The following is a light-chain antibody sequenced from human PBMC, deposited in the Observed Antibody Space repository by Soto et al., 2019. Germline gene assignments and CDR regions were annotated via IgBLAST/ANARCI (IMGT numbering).Light chain of an antibody. CDR2: GNN. Sequence: QSVLTQPPSASGTPGQRVTISCSGSSSNIGSNTVNWYQQLPGTPPKLLIYGNNNRPSGVTDRFSGSKSGTSAALAITGLQAEDEADYYCQSYDSSLSNVVFGGGTKLTVL. CDR1: SSNIGSNT. J-gene: IGLJ2*01. V-gene: IGLV1-44*01. CDR3: QSYDSSLSNVV.